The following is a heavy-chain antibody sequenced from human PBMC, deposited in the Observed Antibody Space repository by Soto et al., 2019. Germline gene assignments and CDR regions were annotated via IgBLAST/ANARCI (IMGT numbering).Heavy chain of an antibody. CDR2: IYYSGST. Sequence: SETLSLTCTVSGGSISSGGYYWSWIRQHPGKGLEWIGYIYYSGSTYYNPSLKSRVTISVDTSKNQFSLRLSSVTAADTAVYYCARYWSPREYSYGKGWFDPWRQGTLVTVSS. D-gene: IGHD5-18*01. V-gene: IGHV4-31*03. CDR1: GGSISSGGYY. CDR3: ARYWSPREYSYGKGWFDP. J-gene: IGHJ5*02.